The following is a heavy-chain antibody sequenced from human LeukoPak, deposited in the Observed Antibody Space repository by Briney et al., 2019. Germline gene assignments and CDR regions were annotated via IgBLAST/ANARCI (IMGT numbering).Heavy chain of an antibody. CDR3: ATGSGYYYDH. CDR2: ITNDGSST. D-gene: IGHD3-22*01. J-gene: IGHJ4*02. V-gene: IGHV3-74*01. CDR1: GLTFSSHW. Sequence: GGSLRLSCAASGLTFSSHWMHWVRQAPGKGLVWVSRITNDGSSTTYADSVKGRFTISKDISKNTLYVQMNSLRAEDTAVYYCATGSGYYYDHWGQGTLVTVSS.